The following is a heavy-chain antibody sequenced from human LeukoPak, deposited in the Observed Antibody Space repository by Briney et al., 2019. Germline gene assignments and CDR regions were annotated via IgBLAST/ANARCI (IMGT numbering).Heavy chain of an antibody. V-gene: IGHV1-18*01. CDR2: ISAYNGNT. D-gene: IGHD2-21*02. CDR3: ARDLGESWVATAIRRFDY. CDR1: GYTFTSYG. Sequence: ASVKVSCKASGYTFTSYGISWVRQAPGQGLEWMGWISAYNGNTNYAQKLQGRVTMTTDTSTSTAYMELRSLRSDDTAVYYCARDLGESWVATAIRRFDYWGQGTLVTVSS. J-gene: IGHJ4*02.